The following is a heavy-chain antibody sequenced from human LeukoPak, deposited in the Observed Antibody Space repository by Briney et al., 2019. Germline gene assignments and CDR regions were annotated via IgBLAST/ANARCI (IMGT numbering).Heavy chain of an antibody. D-gene: IGHD3-22*01. J-gene: IGHJ4*02. CDR2: ISGSGGST. CDR3: AKDRRPYDSSGLAFDY. CDR1: GFTFSSYG. Sequence: GETLRLSCAASGFTFSSYGMSWVRQAPGKGLEWVSAISGSGGSTYYADSVKGRFTISRDNSKNTLYLQMNSLRAEDTAVYYCAKDRRPYDSSGLAFDYWGQGTLVTVSS. V-gene: IGHV3-23*01.